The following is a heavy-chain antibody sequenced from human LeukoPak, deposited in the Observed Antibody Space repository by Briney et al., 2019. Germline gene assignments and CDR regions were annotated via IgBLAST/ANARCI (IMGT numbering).Heavy chain of an antibody. CDR2: TYYSGTT. D-gene: IGHD3-10*01. CDR1: GGSISSYSYY. Sequence: SETLSLTCTVSGGSISSYSYYWGWIRQPPGKGLEGIGSTYYSGTTYCNPSPKSRVTISVDTSKNQFSLKLSSVTAADTAVYYCARAGGFTILRGAVNNWFDPWGQGTLVTVSS. CDR3: ARAGGFTILRGAVNNWFDP. V-gene: IGHV4-39*07. J-gene: IGHJ5*02.